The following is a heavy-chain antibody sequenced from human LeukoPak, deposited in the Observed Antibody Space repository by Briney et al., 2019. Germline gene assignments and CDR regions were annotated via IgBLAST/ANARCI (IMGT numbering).Heavy chain of an antibody. CDR3: ARGRTRVNWFDP. J-gene: IGHJ5*02. D-gene: IGHD1-14*01. CDR2: INHSGST. Sequence: SETLSLTCAVYGGSFSGYYWSWIRQPPGKGLEWIGEINHSGSTNYNPSLKSRVTISVDTSKNQFSLKLSSVTAVDTAVYYCARGRTRVNWFDPWGQGTLVTVSS. CDR1: GGSFSGYY. V-gene: IGHV4-34*01.